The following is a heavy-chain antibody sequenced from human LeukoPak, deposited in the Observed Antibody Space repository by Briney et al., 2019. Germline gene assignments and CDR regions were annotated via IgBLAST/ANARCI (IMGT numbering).Heavy chain of an antibody. CDR3: ARDRVNWNDVGGLFDY. CDR2: IYSGGST. Sequence: PGGPLRLSCAASGFPVSSNYMSWVRPAPGKGLEWVSLIYSGGSTSYADSVKGRFTFSRDNSKNTLYLQMNSLRAEDTAVYYCARDRVNWNDVGGLFDYWGQGTLVTVSS. CDR1: GFPVSSNY. J-gene: IGHJ4*02. V-gene: IGHV3-53*01. D-gene: IGHD1-1*01.